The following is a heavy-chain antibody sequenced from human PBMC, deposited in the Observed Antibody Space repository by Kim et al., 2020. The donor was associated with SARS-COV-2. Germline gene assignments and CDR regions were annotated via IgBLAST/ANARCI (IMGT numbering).Heavy chain of an antibody. Sequence: DGSEKYSVDSVKGRFTISRDNAKNSLYLQMNSLRAEDTAVYYCARGDCGYWGQGTLVTVSS. D-gene: IGHD2-21*01. CDR2: DGSEK. J-gene: IGHJ4*02. CDR3: ARGDCGY. V-gene: IGHV3-7*01.